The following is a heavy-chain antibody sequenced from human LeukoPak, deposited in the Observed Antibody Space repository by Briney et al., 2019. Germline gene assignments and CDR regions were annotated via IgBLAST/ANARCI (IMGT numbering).Heavy chain of an antibody. CDR2: IYSGGKI. Sequence: PGGSLRLSCAASGFTVSSDYMSWVRQAPGKGLEWVSVIYSGGKIYYADSVKGRFTISRDNSKNTLYLQVSSLRAEDTAVYYCARGQSDGPRFDPWGQGTLVTVSS. CDR1: GFTVSSDY. D-gene: IGHD5-24*01. J-gene: IGHJ5*02. V-gene: IGHV3-53*01. CDR3: ARGQSDGPRFDP.